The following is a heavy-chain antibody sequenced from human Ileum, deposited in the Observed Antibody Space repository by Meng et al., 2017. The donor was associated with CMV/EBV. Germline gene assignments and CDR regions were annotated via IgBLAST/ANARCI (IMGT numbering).Heavy chain of an antibody. CDR3: ARDRSSSWYKGWFAP. Sequence: QWHLQEAGPGLVKPSETLSLTCPVSGGSINNYYWSWIRQSAEKGLEWIGRIYAKGNTNYNPSLQSRVTMSVDTSKNQFSLKLSSVTAADTAVYYCARDRSSSWYKGWFAPWGQGTLVTVSS. CDR1: GGSINNYY. V-gene: IGHV4-4*07. CDR2: IYAKGNT. J-gene: IGHJ5*02. D-gene: IGHD6-13*01.